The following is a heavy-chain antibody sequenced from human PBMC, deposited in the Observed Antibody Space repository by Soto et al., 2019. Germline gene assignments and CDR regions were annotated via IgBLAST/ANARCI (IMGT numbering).Heavy chain of an antibody. CDR1: GFTVSSNY. CDR2: IYSGGST. V-gene: IGHV3-53*01. J-gene: IGHJ6*02. Sequence: PGGSLRLSCAASGFTVSSNYMSWVRQAPGKGLEWVSVIYSGGSTYYADSVKGRFTISRDNSKNTLYLQMNSLRAEDTAVYYCARDRGVTPNYYYYGMDVWGQGTTVTVSS. D-gene: IGHD2-21*02. CDR3: ARDRGVTPNYYYYGMDV.